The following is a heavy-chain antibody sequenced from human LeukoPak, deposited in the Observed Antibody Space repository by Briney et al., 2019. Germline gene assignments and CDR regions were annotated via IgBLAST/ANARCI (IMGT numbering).Heavy chain of an antibody. D-gene: IGHD3-3*01. V-gene: IGHV3-30-3*01. CDR2: ISYDGSNK. CDR1: GFTFSSYA. Sequence: GGSLRLSCAASGFTFSSYAMHWVRQAPGKGLEWVAVISYDGSNKYYADSVKGRFTISRDNSKNTLYLQMNSLRAEDTAVYYCAREASGFDYWGQGTLVTVSS. CDR3: AREASGFDY. J-gene: IGHJ4*02.